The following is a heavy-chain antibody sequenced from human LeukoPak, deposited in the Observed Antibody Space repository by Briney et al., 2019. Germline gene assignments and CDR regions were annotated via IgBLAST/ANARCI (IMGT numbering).Heavy chain of an antibody. CDR1: GFTFSSYS. D-gene: IGHD1-1*01. CDR2: ISSSSSYI. Sequence: PGGSLRLSCAASGFTFSSYSMNWARQAPGKGLEWVSSISSSSSYIYYADSVKGRFTISRDNAKNSLYLQMNSLRAEDTAVYYCAREGSKYNWNEGALDIWGQGTMVTVSS. CDR3: AREGSKYNWNEGALDI. V-gene: IGHV3-21*01. J-gene: IGHJ3*02.